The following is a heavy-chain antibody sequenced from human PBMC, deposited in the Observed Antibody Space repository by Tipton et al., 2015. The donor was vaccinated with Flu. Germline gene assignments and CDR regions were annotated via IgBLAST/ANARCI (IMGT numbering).Heavy chain of an antibody. CDR3: ARDNGYSYGLVYYGMDV. CDR1: GGSISSYY. Sequence: TLSLTCTVSGGSISSYYWSWIRQPPEKGLEWIGYIYYSGSTDYNPSLKSRVTISVDTSKNQFSLKLSSVTAADTAVYYCARDNGYSYGLVYYGMDVWGQGTTVTVSS. J-gene: IGHJ6*02. CDR2: IYYSGST. D-gene: IGHD5-18*01. V-gene: IGHV4-59*01.